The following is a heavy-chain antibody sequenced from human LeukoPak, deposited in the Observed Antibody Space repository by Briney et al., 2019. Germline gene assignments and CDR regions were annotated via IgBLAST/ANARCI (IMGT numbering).Heavy chain of an antibody. D-gene: IGHD5-12*01. CDR3: ARGIVATIAPFDY. V-gene: IGHV4-4*02. J-gene: IGHJ4*02. Sequence: RSSETLSLTCAVSGGSISSSNWWSWVRQPPGKGLEWIGEIYHSGSTNYNPSLKSRVTISVDKSKNQFSLKLSSVTAADTAVYYCARGIVATIAPFDYWGQGTLVTVSS. CDR2: IYHSGST. CDR1: GGSISSSNW.